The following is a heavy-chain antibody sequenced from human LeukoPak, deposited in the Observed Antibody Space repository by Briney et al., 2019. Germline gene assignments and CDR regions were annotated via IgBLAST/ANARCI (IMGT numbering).Heavy chain of an antibody. CDR2: IIPILGIA. D-gene: IGHD6-13*01. CDR1: GYTFTSYA. V-gene: IGHV1-69*04. J-gene: IGHJ4*02. CDR3: ASAAGSSWYGFDY. Sequence: SVKVSCKASGYTFTSYAISWVRQAPGQGLEWMGRIIPILGIANYAQKFQGRVTITADKSTSTAYMELSSLRSEDTAVYYCASAAGSSWYGFDYWGQGTLVTVSS.